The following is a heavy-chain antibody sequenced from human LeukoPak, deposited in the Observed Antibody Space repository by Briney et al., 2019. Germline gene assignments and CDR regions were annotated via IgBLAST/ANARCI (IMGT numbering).Heavy chain of an antibody. CDR3: TRVEETATTAAIIRKYSYYYYYMDV. J-gene: IGHJ6*03. D-gene: IGHD4-11*01. Sequence: GGSLTLSCAASGFTFSSYWMSWVRQAPGKGLEWVANIKQDGSEKHYVDSVKGRFTISRDNAKNSLYLQMSSLRAEDTAVYYCTRVEETATTAAIIRKYSYYYYYMDVWGKGNTVTVSS. CDR2: IKQDGSEK. CDR1: GFTFSSYW. V-gene: IGHV3-7*01.